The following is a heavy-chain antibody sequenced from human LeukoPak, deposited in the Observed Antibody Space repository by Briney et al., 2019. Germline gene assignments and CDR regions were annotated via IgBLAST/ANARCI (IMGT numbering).Heavy chain of an antibody. CDR1: GGSISSYY. CDR2: IYYSGST. V-gene: IGHV4-59*08. Sequence: SETLSLTCTVSGGSISSYYWNWIRQPPGKGLEWIGYIYYSGSTNYNPSLKSRVTISVDTSKNQFSLTLSSVTAADTAVYYCARQGEALVFDYWGQGTLVTVSS. CDR3: ARQGEALVFDY. D-gene: IGHD3-16*01. J-gene: IGHJ4*02.